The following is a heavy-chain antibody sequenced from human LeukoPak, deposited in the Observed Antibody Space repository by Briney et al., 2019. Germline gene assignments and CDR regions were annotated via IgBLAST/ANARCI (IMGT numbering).Heavy chain of an antibody. J-gene: IGHJ4*02. V-gene: IGHV4-61*01. D-gene: IGHD6-19*01. CDR3: ARGRKDGGWYYFDY. CDR2: IYYSGST. Sequence: KASETLSLTCTVSGGSVSSGSYYWSWIRQPPGKGLEWIGYIYYSGSTNYNPSLKSRVTISIDTSKNQFSLKLSSVTAADTAVYYCARGRKDGGWYYFDYWGQGTLVTVSS. CDR1: GGSVSSGSYY.